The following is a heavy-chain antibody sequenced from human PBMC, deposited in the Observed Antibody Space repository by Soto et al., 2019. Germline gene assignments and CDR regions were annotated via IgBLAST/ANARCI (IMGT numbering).Heavy chain of an antibody. J-gene: IGHJ3*02. V-gene: IGHV3-23*01. Sequence: GGSLSLSCAASGFTFSSYSMNWVRQAPGKGLEWVSYISGSGGSTYYADSVKGRFTISRDNSKNTLYLQMNSLRAEDTAVYYCAKTGGGITIFGVVISFAFDIWGQGTMVTVSS. CDR1: GFTFSSYS. CDR2: ISGSGGST. D-gene: IGHD3-3*01. CDR3: AKTGGGITIFGVVISFAFDI.